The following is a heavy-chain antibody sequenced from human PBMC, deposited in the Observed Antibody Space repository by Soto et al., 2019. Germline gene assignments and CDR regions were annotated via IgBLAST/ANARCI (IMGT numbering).Heavy chain of an antibody. D-gene: IGHD1-26*01. CDR2: INHSGFT. CDR1: GASLRVHY. J-gene: IGHJ4*02. V-gene: IGHV4-34*01. Sequence: ETLSLTCSVSGASLRVHYWSWIRQSPEKGLEWIGEINHSGFTNYNPTIKSRVTISRDASKNQFSLRLSSMTAADSAVYFCARAAVKLGATLFDSWGQGTLVTVSS. CDR3: ARAAVKLGATLFDS.